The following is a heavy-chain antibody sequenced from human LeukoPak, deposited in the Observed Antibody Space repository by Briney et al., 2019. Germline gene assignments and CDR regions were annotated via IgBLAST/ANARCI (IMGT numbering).Heavy chain of an antibody. CDR2: ITGSSSTI. CDR1: GFTFSSYS. CDR3: AKPPGYSSSSGYFQH. J-gene: IGHJ1*01. D-gene: IGHD6-6*01. V-gene: IGHV3-48*04. Sequence: GGSLRLSCAASGFTFSSYSMNWVRQAPGKGLEWLSYITGSSSTIYYADSVKGRFTISRDNAKNSLYLQMNSLRAEDTAVYYCAKPPGYSSSSGYFQHWGQGTLVTVSS.